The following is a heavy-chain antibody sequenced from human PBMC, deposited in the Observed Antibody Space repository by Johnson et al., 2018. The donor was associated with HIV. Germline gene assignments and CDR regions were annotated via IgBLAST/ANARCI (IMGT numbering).Heavy chain of an antibody. CDR1: GFTFTFYA. Sequence: QVQLVESGGGVVQPGRSLRLSCTVSGFTFTFYAMHWVRQAPGKGLEWVAVISYDGSNKYYADSVKGRFTISRDNSKNTLYLQMNSLRAEDTAVYYCAREGEVGRAFGIWGQGTMVTVSS. J-gene: IGHJ3*02. D-gene: IGHD3-16*01. CDR2: ISYDGSNK. CDR3: AREGEVGRAFGI. V-gene: IGHV3-30-3*01.